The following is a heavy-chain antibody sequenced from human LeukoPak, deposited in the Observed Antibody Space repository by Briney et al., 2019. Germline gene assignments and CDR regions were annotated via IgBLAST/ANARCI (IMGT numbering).Heavy chain of an antibody. D-gene: IGHD2-15*01. CDR2: IYTSGST. CDR3: ARIAMVAATQWFDP. Sequence: SQTLSLTCTVSGGSISSGSYYWSWIRQPAGKGLEWIGRIYTSGSTNYNPSLKSRVTISVDTSKNQFSLKLSSVTAADTAVYYCARIAMVAATQWFDPWGQGTLVTVSS. CDR1: GGSISSGSYY. J-gene: IGHJ5*02. V-gene: IGHV4-61*02.